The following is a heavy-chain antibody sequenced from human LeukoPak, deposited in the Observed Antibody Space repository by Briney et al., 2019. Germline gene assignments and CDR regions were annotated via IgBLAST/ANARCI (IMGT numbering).Heavy chain of an antibody. Sequence: KSGGSLGLSCAASGFTFSSYSMNWVRQAPGKGLEWVSSISGSSSYIYYADSVKGRFTISRDNAKNSLYLQMNSLRAEDTAVYYCAGGRYSYGNYFDYWGQGTLVTVSS. V-gene: IGHV3-21*01. CDR3: AGGRYSYGNYFDY. J-gene: IGHJ4*02. CDR2: ISGSSSYI. D-gene: IGHD5-18*01. CDR1: GFTFSSYS.